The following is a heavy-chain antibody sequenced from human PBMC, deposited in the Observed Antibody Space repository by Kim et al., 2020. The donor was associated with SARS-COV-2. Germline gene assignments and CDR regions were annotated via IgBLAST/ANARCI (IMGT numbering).Heavy chain of an antibody. D-gene: IGHD3-22*01. V-gene: IGHV4-31*03. CDR3: ARYHDSSGYYYDLNGNWFDP. J-gene: IGHJ5*02. CDR1: GGSISSGGHY. Sequence: SETLSLTCTVSGGSISSGGHYWSWIRQHPGKGLEWIGYIYYSGSTYYNPSLKSRVTISVDTSKNQFSLKLSSVTAADTAVYYCARYHDSSGYYYDLNGNWFDPWGQGTLVTVSS. CDR2: IYYSGST.